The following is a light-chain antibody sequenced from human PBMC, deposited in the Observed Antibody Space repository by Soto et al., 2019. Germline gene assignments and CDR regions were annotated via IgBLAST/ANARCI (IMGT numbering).Light chain of an antibody. J-gene: IGKJ4*01. V-gene: IGKV1-12*01. CDR1: QDIRSW. CDR3: QQANSLPLT. Sequence: DIQMPQSPSSVSASVGDSVTFTCRASQDIRSWLAWYQQKPGKAPKLLLYAASSLQSGVPSRFSGSGSGTEFTLTISILQPEDFATYYCQQANSLPLTFGGGTKVEIK. CDR2: AAS.